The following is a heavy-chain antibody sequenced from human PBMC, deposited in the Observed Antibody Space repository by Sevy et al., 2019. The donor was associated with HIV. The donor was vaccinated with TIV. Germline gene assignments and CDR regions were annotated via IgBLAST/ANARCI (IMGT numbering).Heavy chain of an antibody. CDR2: ISLDGINE. V-gene: IGHV3-30*18. J-gene: IGHJ6*02. Sequence: GGSLRLSCIGSGFSFSYYGIHWVRQSPGKGLDWVALISLDGINESYSDSVKGRFTISRDNSKNTVYLEMNSLRNEDTAIYFCANAYSGSYSHSYLYALDVWGQGTTVTVSS. D-gene: IGHD1-26*01. CDR1: GFSFSYYG. CDR3: ANAYSGSYSHSYLYALDV.